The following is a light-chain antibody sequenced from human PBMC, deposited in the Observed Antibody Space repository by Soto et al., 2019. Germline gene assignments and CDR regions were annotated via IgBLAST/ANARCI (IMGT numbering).Light chain of an antibody. CDR1: SSDVGGYNY. CDR2: EVN. V-gene: IGLV2-8*01. Sequence: QSALTQPPSASGSPGQSVAISCTGTSSDVGGYNYVSWYQQHPGKAPKLMIYEVNKRPSGVPDRFSGSKSGNTASLTVSGLQAEEEADYYCSAYAGSSNVFGTGTKLTAL. CDR3: SAYAGSSNV. J-gene: IGLJ1*01.